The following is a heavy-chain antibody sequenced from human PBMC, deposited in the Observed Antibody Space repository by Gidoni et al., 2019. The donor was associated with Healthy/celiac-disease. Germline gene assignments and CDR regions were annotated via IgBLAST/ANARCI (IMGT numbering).Heavy chain of an antibody. CDR3: ARLIEQQLVDY. D-gene: IGHD6-13*01. Sequence: QLQLQESGPGLVKPSETLSLTCTVPGGSISSSSYYWGWIRQPPGKGLDLIGSIYYSGSTYSNPSLKSRVTISVDTSKNQFSLKLSSVTAADTAVYYCARLIEQQLVDYWGQGTLVTVSS. CDR2: IYYSGST. J-gene: IGHJ4*02. V-gene: IGHV4-39*01. CDR1: GGSISSSSYY.